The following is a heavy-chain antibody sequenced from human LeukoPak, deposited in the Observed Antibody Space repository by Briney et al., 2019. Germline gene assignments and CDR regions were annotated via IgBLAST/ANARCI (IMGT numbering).Heavy chain of an antibody. CDR3: ARVRSSWYSGPFDY. D-gene: IGHD6-13*01. V-gene: IGHV1-18*01. CDR2: ISAYNGNT. CDR1: GYTFTSYG. Sequence: ASVEVSCKASGYTFTSYGISWVRQAPGQGLEWMGWISAYNGNTNYAQKLQGRVTMTTDTSTSTAYMELRSLRSDDTAVYYCARVRSSWYSGPFDYWGQGTLVTVSS. J-gene: IGHJ4*02.